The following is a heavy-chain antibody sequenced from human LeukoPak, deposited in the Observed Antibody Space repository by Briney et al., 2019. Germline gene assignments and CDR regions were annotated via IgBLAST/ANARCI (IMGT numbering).Heavy chain of an antibody. CDR1: GYTFTGYY. Sequence: ASVTVSCKASGYTFTGYYMHWVRQAPGQGLEWMGWINPNSGGTNYAQKFQGRVTMTRDTSISTAYMELSRLRSDDTAVYYCARDRYCTNGVCYTGRYLDYWGQGTLVTVSS. J-gene: IGHJ4*02. D-gene: IGHD2-8*01. CDR2: INPNSGGT. V-gene: IGHV1-2*02. CDR3: ARDRYCTNGVCYTGRYLDY.